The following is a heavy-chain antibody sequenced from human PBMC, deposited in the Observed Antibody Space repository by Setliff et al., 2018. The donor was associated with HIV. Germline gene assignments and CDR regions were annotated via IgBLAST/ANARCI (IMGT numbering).Heavy chain of an antibody. CDR1: GGPFSAYS. Sequence: SETLSLTCAVYGGPFSAYSWTWIRQPPGKGLEWIGDINHSGSTNYNPSLKSRVTILVDTSKNQFSLKLNSVTAADTAVYYCARGSMPDYWGQGTLVTVSS. D-gene: IGHD2-2*01. CDR3: ARGSMPDY. CDR2: INHSGST. V-gene: IGHV4-34*01. J-gene: IGHJ4*02.